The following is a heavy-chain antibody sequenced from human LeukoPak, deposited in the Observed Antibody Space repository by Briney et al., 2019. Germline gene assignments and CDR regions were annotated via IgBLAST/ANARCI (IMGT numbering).Heavy chain of an antibody. CDR1: GFTFSSYR. V-gene: IGHV3-7*01. Sequence: GGSLRLSCAASGFTFSSYRMSWVRQAPGKGLEWVANIKQDGSEKYYVDSVKGRFTISRDNAKNSLYLQMNSLRAEDTAVYYCARGVMITFGGVIPNYFDYWGQGTLVTVSS. J-gene: IGHJ4*02. D-gene: IGHD3-16*02. CDR3: ARGVMITFGGVIPNYFDY. CDR2: IKQDGSEK.